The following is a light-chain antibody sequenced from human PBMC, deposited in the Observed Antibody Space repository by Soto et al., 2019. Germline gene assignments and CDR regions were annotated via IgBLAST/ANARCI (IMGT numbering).Light chain of an antibody. CDR3: QQYNNWPLT. J-gene: IGKJ4*01. V-gene: IGKV3D-15*01. CDR1: QSVSDN. CDR2: GAS. Sequence: EIVMTQSPATLSVSPGARATLFCKASQSVSDNLAWYQQKPGQAPSLLIYGASIKATGTPARFSGVGSGTEFTLTISSLQSEDFAVYYCQQYNNWPLTFGGGTKVDIK.